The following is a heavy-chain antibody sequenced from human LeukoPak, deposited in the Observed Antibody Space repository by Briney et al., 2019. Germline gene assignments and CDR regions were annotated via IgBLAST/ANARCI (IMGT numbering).Heavy chain of an antibody. CDR2: ISRRGSTT. Sequence: GGSLRLSCAASGFTYSNYEMNWVRQAPGKGLEWVSYISRRGSTTNYADSVKGRFTISRDNAKNSLYLQMNSLRADDTAVYCCVESNTVNAFEMWGQGTVVTVSS. CDR1: GFTYSNYE. V-gene: IGHV3-48*03. J-gene: IGHJ3*02. D-gene: IGHD4-17*01. CDR3: VESNTVNAFEM.